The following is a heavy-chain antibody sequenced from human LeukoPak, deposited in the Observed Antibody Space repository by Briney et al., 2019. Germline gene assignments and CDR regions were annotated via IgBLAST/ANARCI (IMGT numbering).Heavy chain of an antibody. V-gene: IGHV3-23*01. CDR2: ISGSGGST. Sequence: GGSLRLSCAASGFTFSSYGMSWVRQAPGKGLEWVSSISGSGGSTYYADSVKGRFTISRDNSKNTLFLQMNSLTAEDTAIYSCARPRLEYCSGGSCFDAFDIWGQGTMVTVSS. CDR3: ARPRLEYCSGGSCFDAFDI. CDR1: GFTFSSYG. J-gene: IGHJ3*02. D-gene: IGHD2-15*01.